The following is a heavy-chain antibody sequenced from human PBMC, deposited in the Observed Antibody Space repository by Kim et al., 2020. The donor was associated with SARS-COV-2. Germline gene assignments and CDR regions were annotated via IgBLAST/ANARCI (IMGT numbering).Heavy chain of an antibody. Sequence: ASVKVSCKASGYTFTTSYMHWVRQAPGQGLEWVGIINLNGGSTSYAQKFKGRITVTRDTYTSTVYMELSSLRSEDTAMYYCARDKAAADTGYYYGMDLWGQGTTVT. V-gene: IGHV1-46*01. CDR2: INLNGGST. CDR1: GYTFTTSY. J-gene: IGHJ6*02. D-gene: IGHD6-13*01. CDR3: ARDKAAADTGYYYGMDL.